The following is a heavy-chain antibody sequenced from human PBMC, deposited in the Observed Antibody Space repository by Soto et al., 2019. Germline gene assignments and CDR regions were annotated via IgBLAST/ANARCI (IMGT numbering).Heavy chain of an antibody. Sequence: VQLVESGGGLAQPGRSLRLSCAASGFTFDDYAMHWVRQAPGKGLEWVSGISWNSDSIGYADSVKGRFTISRDNAKXSXXLQMNRLRAEDTALYYCASGRGYDILTGYYPYFDYWGQGTLVTVSS. J-gene: IGHJ4*02. CDR3: ASGRGYDILTGYYPYFDY. CDR2: ISWNSDSI. D-gene: IGHD3-9*01. CDR1: GFTFDDYA. V-gene: IGHV3-9*01.